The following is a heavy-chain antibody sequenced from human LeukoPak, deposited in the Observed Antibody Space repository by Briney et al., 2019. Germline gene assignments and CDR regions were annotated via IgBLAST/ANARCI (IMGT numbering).Heavy chain of an antibody. CDR3: ARVVGAKRLDYYFDY. D-gene: IGHD1-26*01. J-gene: IGHJ4*02. CDR1: GYTFTSYG. V-gene: IGHV1-46*01. CDR2: INSGSGGT. Sequence: GASVKVSCKASGYTFTSYGISWVRQAPGQGLEWMGVINSGSGGTSYAQKFRGRVTMTRDTSTSTVYMELSSLRSEDTAVYYCARVVGAKRLDYYFDYWGQGTLVTVSS.